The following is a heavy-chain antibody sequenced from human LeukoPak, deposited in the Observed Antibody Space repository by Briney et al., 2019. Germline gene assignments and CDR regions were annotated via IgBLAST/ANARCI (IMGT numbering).Heavy chain of an antibody. J-gene: IGHJ4*02. V-gene: IGHV3-23*01. CDR2: MSGSGGST. D-gene: IGHD6-19*01. Sequence: GESLRLSCAASGFTFSNYAMSWVRQAPGKGLEWVSSMSGSGGSTYYADSVKGRFTISRDNSKNTLYLQMNNLRAEDTALYYCAKNQGQWLVPVDYWGQGTLVTVSS. CDR3: AKNQGQWLVPVDY. CDR1: GFTFSNYA.